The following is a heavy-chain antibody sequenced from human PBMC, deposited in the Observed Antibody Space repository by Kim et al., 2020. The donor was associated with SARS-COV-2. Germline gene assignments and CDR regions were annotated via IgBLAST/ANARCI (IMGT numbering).Heavy chain of an antibody. V-gene: IGHV3-43*02. Sequence: GGSLRLSCASSGFTFDDFAIQWVGQLAGKGLEGVTVRGREGGEIKNADSGKGRLTISRDNSKKSVSLQMNSLRSEDTALYYCVRGQQWLIKNWGQGTQVTVSS. J-gene: IGHJ4*02. D-gene: IGHD6-19*01. CDR3: VRGQQWLIKN. CDR1: GFTFDDFA. CDR2: RGREGGEI.